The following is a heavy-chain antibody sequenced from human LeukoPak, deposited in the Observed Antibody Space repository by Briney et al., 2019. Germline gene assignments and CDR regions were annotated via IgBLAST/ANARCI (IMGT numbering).Heavy chain of an antibody. CDR1: GFTFTSYA. D-gene: IGHD6-19*01. CDR2: ISGSGGST. Sequence: PGGSLRLSCTTSGFTFTSYAMSWVRQPPGKGLEWVSPISGSGGSTYYADSVKGRFTISRDTSKNMLYLHMNTLRAEDSAVYYCAKVPWTVAGAYYFDYWGQGTLITVSS. CDR3: AKVPWTVAGAYYFDY. V-gene: IGHV3-23*01. J-gene: IGHJ4*02.